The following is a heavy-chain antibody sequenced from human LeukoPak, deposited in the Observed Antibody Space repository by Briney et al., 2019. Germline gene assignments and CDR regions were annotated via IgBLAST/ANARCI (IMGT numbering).Heavy chain of an antibody. CDR1: GFTFSSYA. V-gene: IGHV3-23*01. CDR2: ISGSGGST. D-gene: IGHD3-3*01. J-gene: IGHJ6*02. CDR3: AKSGGDYDFWSGYWGDYYYGMDV. Sequence: PGGSLRLSCAVSGFTFSSYAMSWVRQAPGKGLEWVSAISGSGGSTYYADSVKGRFTISRDNSKNTLYLQMNSLRAEDTAVYYCAKSGGDYDFWSGYWGDYYYGMDVWGQGTTVTVSS.